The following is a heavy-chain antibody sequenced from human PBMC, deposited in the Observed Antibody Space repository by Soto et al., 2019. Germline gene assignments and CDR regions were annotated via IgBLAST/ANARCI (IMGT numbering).Heavy chain of an antibody. CDR2: IYRGGGT. Sequence: GGSLRLSCAASGFSVSGSYMGWVRQAPGKGLEWVSVIYRGGGTYYVDSVKGRFTISRDNSENTLYLQMNSLRADDTAVYYCAKNPGYYYDSTGYHFDYWGQGTLVTISS. CDR1: GFSVSGSY. V-gene: IGHV3-53*01. D-gene: IGHD3-22*01. J-gene: IGHJ4*02. CDR3: AKNPGYYYDSTGYHFDY.